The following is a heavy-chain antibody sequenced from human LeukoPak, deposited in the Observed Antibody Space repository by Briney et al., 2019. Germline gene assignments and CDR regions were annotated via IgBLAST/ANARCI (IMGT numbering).Heavy chain of an antibody. Sequence: GGSLRLSRAASGFTFSSYYMNWVRQAPGKGLEWVSSISSSSSNIYYADSVKGRFTISRDNAKNSLYLQMNSLRAEDTAVYYCAREGAAAGSGYYFDYWGQGTLVAVSS. D-gene: IGHD6-13*01. CDR3: AREGAAAGSGYYFDY. CDR2: ISSSSSNI. CDR1: GFTFSSYY. J-gene: IGHJ4*02. V-gene: IGHV3-21*01.